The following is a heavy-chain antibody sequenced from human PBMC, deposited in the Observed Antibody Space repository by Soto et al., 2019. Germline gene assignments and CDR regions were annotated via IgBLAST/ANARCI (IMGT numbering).Heavy chain of an antibody. CDR2: IYHSGNT. J-gene: IGHJ4*02. CDR3: ARASASSKLRGVVIN. Sequence: QVQLQESGPGLVKPSGTLSLTCALSGASIITDNWWSWVRQPPGKEMEWIWEIYHSGNTNFNPSVKSRVTISVDTSKNQFPLTVSSVTAADTAIYYCARASASSKLRGVVINWGQGTLVTVSS. V-gene: IGHV4-4*02. D-gene: IGHD3-10*01. CDR1: GASIITDNW.